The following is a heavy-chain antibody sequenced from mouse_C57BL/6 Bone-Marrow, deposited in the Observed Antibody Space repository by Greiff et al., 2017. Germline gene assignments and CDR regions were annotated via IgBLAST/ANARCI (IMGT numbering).Heavy chain of an antibody. Sequence: QVTLKVSGPGILQPSQTLSLTCSFSGFSLSTFGMGVGWIRQPSGKGLEWLAHIWWDDAKYFNPSLKSRLTISKDTSKNQVFLKIANVDTADTATYYCARIVYYSEAWFAYWGQGTLVTVSA. CDR3: ARIVYYSEAWFAY. D-gene: IGHD2-13*01. CDR1: GFSLSTFGMG. V-gene: IGHV8-8*01. J-gene: IGHJ3*01. CDR2: IWWDDAK.